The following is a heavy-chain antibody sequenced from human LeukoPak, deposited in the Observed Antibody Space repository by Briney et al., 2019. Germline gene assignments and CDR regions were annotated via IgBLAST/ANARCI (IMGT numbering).Heavy chain of an antibody. V-gene: IGHV3-7*01. CDR3: ARGRPYGGKPVDFDY. CDR1: GFTLRSYT. Sequence: PGGSLRLSCAASGFTLRSYTMNWVRQAPGKGLEWVANIKQDGSEKYYVDSVKGRFTISRDNAKNSLYLQMNSLRAEDTAVYYCARGRPYGGKPVDFDYRGQGTLVTVSS. D-gene: IGHD4-23*01. CDR2: IKQDGSEK. J-gene: IGHJ4*02.